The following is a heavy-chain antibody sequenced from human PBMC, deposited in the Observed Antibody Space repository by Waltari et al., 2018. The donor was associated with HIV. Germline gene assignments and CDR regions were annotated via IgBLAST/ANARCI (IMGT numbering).Heavy chain of an antibody. CDR3: VTLYKQSPLYSNF. Sequence: QVHLIQSAFDMKRPGASVTIACKVSGYPLSALSMQWVRQGPGHRLEWMGGSDPKNGKPVYSQRFWGRVSLAEDTSEDTAYLELNRLTSDDTAVYYCVTLYKQSPLYSNFWGQGTLVTVSP. V-gene: IGHV1-24*01. D-gene: IGHD2-15*01. J-gene: IGHJ1*01. CDR1: GYPLSALS. CDR2: SDPKNGKP.